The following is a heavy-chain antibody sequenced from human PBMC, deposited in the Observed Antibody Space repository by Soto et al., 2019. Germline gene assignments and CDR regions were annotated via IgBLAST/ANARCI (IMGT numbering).Heavy chain of an antibody. Sequence: VKVSCKASGFAFTSSAVQWVRQARGQRLEWIGWIVVGSGNTNYAQKFQERVTITRDMSTSTAYMELSSLRSEDTAVYYCARLQLEKGTFDIWGQGTMVTVSS. D-gene: IGHD1-1*01. CDR1: GFAFTSSA. J-gene: IGHJ3*02. CDR2: IVVGSGNT. CDR3: ARLQLEKGTFDI. V-gene: IGHV1-58*01.